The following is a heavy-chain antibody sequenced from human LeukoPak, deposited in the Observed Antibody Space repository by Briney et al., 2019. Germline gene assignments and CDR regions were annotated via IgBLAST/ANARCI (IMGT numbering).Heavy chain of an antibody. V-gene: IGHV3-20*03. D-gene: IGHD3-22*01. Sequence: GGSLTPSHAPSGLTFDDYGMGCVRQARGKWLECVSCINWSGGSTGPAHSVKGPFTISRDNAKNSLYLQMTSLRAEDTALYYCARASGYQAAFDIWGQGTMVTVSS. CDR3: ARASGYQAAFDI. CDR2: INWSGGST. J-gene: IGHJ3*02. CDR1: GLTFDDYG.